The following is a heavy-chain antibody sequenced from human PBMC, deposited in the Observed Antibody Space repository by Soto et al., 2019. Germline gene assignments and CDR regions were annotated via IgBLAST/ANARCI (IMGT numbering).Heavy chain of an antibody. Sequence: QVQLLQSGAELKRPGSSVKVSCKASGETFSTFAITWVRQAPGHGPEWMGGIIPLFGTAHYARRFEDRVTMTADETTSTAYMELRSLTSEDTAIYYCARGSPCSTTTWSLNEVWFDPWGQGTLVTVST. CDR1: GETFSTFA. CDR3: ARGSPCSTTTWSLNEVWFDP. D-gene: IGHD1-1*01. CDR2: IIPLFGTA. V-gene: IGHV1-69*01. J-gene: IGHJ5*02.